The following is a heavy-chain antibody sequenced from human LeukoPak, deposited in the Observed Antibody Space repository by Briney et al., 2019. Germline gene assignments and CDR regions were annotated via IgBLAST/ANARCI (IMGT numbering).Heavy chain of an antibody. Sequence: SVKVTCKASGGTFSSYAISWVRQAPGQGLEWMGGIIPIFGTANYAQKFQGRVTITADESTSTAYMELSSLRSEDTAVYYCARESYSSGWDPDYWGQGTLVTVSS. CDR1: GGTFSSYA. D-gene: IGHD6-19*01. CDR3: ARESYSSGWDPDY. V-gene: IGHV1-69*13. CDR2: IIPIFGTA. J-gene: IGHJ4*02.